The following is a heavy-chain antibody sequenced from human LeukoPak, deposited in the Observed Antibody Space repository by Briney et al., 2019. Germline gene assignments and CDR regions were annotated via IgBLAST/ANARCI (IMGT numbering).Heavy chain of an antibody. V-gene: IGHV4-61*02. J-gene: IGHJ4*02. CDR3: VRGRPRGLVLIKYLFDY. CDR2: IYTSGST. D-gene: IGHD2-21*01. CDR1: GGSISSGSYY. Sequence: SETLSLTCTVSGGSISSGSYYWSWIRQPAGKGLEWIGRIYTSGSTNYNPSLKSRVTISVDTSKNQFSLKLRSVTAADAAVYYCVRGRPRGLVLIKYLFDYWGQGTQVIASS.